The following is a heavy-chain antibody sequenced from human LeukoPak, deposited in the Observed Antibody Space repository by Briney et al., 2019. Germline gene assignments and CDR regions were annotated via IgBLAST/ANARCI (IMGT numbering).Heavy chain of an antibody. CDR2: NYHSGSA. V-gene: IGHV4-38-2*02. J-gene: IGHJ4*02. CDR3: ARFGDWRSALDY. Sequence: SETLSLTCTVSGYSISSGYYWGWSRPPPGKGLEWIGSNYHSGSAYYNPSLKSRVTMSVDTSKNQFALKLSSVTAADTAVYYCARFGDWRSALDYWGQGTLVTVSS. CDR1: GYSISSGYY. D-gene: IGHD3-16*01.